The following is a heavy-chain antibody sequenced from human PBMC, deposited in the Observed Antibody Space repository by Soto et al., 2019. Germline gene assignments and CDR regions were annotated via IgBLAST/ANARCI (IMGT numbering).Heavy chain of an antibody. V-gene: IGHV4-59*08. CDR1: GGSISRYY. CDR3: ARQTAARFHFDY. CDR2: IYYSGST. Sequence: SETLSLTCTVSGGSISRYYWSWIRQPPGKGLEWIGYIYYSGSTNYNPSLKSRVTISVDTSKNQFSLKLSSATAADTAVYYCARQTAARFHFDYWGPGILVTVSS. J-gene: IGHJ4*02. D-gene: IGHD6-6*01.